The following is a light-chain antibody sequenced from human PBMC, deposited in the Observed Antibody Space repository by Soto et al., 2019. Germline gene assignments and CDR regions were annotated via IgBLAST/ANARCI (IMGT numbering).Light chain of an antibody. V-gene: IGKV3-20*01. Sequence: EVVLTQSPGTLSLSPGESATLSCRASQSVTNNYFAWYQQKPGQAPRLLIFGSSYRATGIPDRFSGSGSGTDFTLNISRLEPEDFAVYYCHQYGSSPPYTFGQGTKLEIK. CDR2: GSS. CDR3: HQYGSSPPYT. CDR1: QSVTNNY. J-gene: IGKJ2*01.